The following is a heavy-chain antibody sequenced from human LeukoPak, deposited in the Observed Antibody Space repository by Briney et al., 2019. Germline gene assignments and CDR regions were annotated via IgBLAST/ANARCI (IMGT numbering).Heavy chain of an antibody. CDR1: GFIFNKAW. CDR3: TPVMVEDRGF. D-gene: IGHD2-21*01. V-gene: IGHV3-15*01. CDR2: IKSNNDGGTT. Sequence: GGSLRLSCAASGFIFNKAWMNWVRQAPGKGPEWVGRIKSNNDGGTTDYASPVEGRFIISRDDSKNTIYLQMNRLIIDDTAIYYCTPVMVEDRGFWGQGTLVTVSS. J-gene: IGHJ4*02.